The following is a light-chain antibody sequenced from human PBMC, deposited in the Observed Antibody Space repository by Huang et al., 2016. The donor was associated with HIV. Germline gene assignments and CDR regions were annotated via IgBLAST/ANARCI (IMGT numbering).Light chain of an antibody. CDR3: QQYDNSPFT. Sequence: EIVLTQSPATLSLSPGEGATLSCGASQSVNNNYLACYQQKPGLAPRLLIYDASTRATGIPNMFSGSGSGTDFTLTISRLEPEDFAVYYCQQYDNSPFTFGGGTKVEIK. J-gene: IGKJ4*01. V-gene: IGKV3D-20*01. CDR2: DAS. CDR1: QSVNNNY.